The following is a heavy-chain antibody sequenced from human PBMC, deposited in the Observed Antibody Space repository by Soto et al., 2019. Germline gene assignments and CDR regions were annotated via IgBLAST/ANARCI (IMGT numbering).Heavy chain of an antibody. CDR1: GGTFSSYA. D-gene: IGHD3-9*01. CDR2: IIPIFGTA. Sequence: SVKVSCKASGGTFSSYAISWVRQAPGQGLEWMGGIIPIFGTANYAQKFQGRVTITADESTSTAYMELSSLRSEDTAVYYCARGGGALYFDWLLFDYWGQGTLVTVSS. J-gene: IGHJ4*02. V-gene: IGHV1-69*13. CDR3: ARGGGALYFDWLLFDY.